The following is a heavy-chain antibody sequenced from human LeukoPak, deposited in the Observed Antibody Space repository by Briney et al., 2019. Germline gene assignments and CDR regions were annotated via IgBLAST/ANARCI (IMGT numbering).Heavy chain of an antibody. Sequence: GASLRLSCAASGFTVSSNYMSWVRQAPGKGLEWVSVIYSGGSTYYADSVKGRFTISRDNSKNTLYLQMNSLRAEDTAVYYCAAVTSNWFDPWGQGTLVTVSS. D-gene: IGHD3-10*01. CDR2: IYSGGST. V-gene: IGHV3-66*01. J-gene: IGHJ5*02. CDR3: AAVTSNWFDP. CDR1: GFTVSSNY.